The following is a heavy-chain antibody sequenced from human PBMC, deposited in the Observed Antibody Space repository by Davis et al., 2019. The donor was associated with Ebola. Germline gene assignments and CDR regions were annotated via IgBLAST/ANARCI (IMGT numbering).Heavy chain of an antibody. CDR1: GFTFSGSA. CDR3: ARGAGYSSSWQDY. CDR2: IWYDGSNK. J-gene: IGHJ4*02. V-gene: IGHV3-33*08. Sequence: GGSLRVSCAASGFTFSGSAMHWVRQAPGKGLEWVAVIWYDGSNKYYADSVKGRFTISRDNSKNTLYLQMNSLRAEDTAVYYCARGAGYSSSWQDYWGQGTLVTVSS. D-gene: IGHD6-13*01.